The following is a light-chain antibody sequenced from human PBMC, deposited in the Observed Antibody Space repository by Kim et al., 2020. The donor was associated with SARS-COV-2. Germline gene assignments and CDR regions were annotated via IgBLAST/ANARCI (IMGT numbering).Light chain of an antibody. V-gene: IGKV3-11*01. CDR1: ENVNIY. CDR2: DTS. J-gene: IGKJ1*01. CDR3: QQRTYWPGT. Sequence: EIVLTQSPATLSLSPGERATLSCRASENVNIYLTWYQHKPGQAPRLLIYDTSRRAPGIPARFSASGSGTDFTLTISSLQPDDFAVYYCQQRTYWPGTFGQGTKVDIK.